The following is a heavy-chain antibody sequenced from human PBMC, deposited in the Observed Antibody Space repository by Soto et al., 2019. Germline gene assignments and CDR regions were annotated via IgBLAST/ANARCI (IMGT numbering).Heavy chain of an antibody. Sequence: ASVKVSCKASGYTFTSYDINWVRQATGQGIEWMGWMNPNSGNTGYAQKFQGRVTMTRNTSISTAYMELSSLRSEDTAVYYCATVYTSAWSTHTYYYMDFWGKGTTVTVSS. J-gene: IGHJ6*03. CDR3: ATVYTSAWSTHTYYYMDF. D-gene: IGHD3-16*01. V-gene: IGHV1-8*01. CDR2: MNPNSGNT. CDR1: GYTFTSYD.